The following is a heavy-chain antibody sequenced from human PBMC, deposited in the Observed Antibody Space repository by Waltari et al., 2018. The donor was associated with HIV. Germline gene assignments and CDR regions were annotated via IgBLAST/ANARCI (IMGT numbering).Heavy chain of an antibody. J-gene: IGHJ6*02. CDR3: ARDQRGDYDFWSGPNYNYGMDI. CDR2: VYYKVDT. D-gene: IGHD3-3*01. CDR1: GGSISSPKYY. Sequence: QLQESGPGLVKPSEILSLTCTVSGGSISSPKYYWTWNRQSPGKRPEWMGNVYYKVDTNDSPSLKSRVSISVDRSQNHFFLQLTSMTVADAGTYFCARDQRGDYDFWSGPNYNYGMDIWGPGTSVTVS. V-gene: IGHV4-39*02.